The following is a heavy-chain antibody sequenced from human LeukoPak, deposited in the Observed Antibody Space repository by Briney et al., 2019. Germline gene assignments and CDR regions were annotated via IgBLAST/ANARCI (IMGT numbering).Heavy chain of an antibody. D-gene: IGHD2-15*01. CDR3: ARYCSGGSCPWKAFDI. J-gene: IGHJ3*02. V-gene: IGHV3-30-3*01. CDR2: ISYDGSNK. Sequence: GGSLRLSCAASGFTFSSYAMHWVRQAPGKGLEWVAVISYDGSNKYYADSVKGRFTISRDNAKNSLYLQMNSLRAEDTALYYCARYCSGGSCPWKAFDIWGQGTMVTVSS. CDR1: GFTFSSYA.